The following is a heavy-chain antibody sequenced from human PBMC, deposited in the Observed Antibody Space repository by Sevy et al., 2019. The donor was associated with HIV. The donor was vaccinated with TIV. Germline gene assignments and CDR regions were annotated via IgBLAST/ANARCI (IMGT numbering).Heavy chain of an antibody. J-gene: IGHJ4*02. CDR2: ISYDGSNK. CDR1: GFTFSSYA. D-gene: IGHD3-10*01. V-gene: IGHV3-30-3*01. Sequence: GGSLRLSCAASGFTFSSYAMHRVRQAPGKGLEWVAVISYDGSNKYYADSVKGRFTISRDNSKNTLYLQMNSLRAEDTAVYYCARSYGSGSLPFLDYWGQGTLVTVSS. CDR3: ARSYGSGSLPFLDY.